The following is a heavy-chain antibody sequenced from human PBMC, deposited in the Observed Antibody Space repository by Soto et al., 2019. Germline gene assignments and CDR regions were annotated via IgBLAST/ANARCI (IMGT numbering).Heavy chain of an antibody. CDR3: ARDRGGPYYDST. Sequence: QVQLVESGGGLVRPGGSLRLSCAASGFSFSDYYMSWIRQAPGKGLEWVSHISSSGSTIHYADSVKGRFTISRDNAKNSLYRQMNSLRAEDTAVYYCARDRGGPYYDSTWGQGTLVTVSS. D-gene: IGHD3-3*01. CDR2: ISSSGSTI. V-gene: IGHV3-11*01. CDR1: GFSFSDYY. J-gene: IGHJ4*02.